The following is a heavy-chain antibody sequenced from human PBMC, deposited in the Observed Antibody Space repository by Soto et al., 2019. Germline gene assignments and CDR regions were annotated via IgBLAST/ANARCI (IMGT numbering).Heavy chain of an antibody. V-gene: IGHV3-53*01. D-gene: IGHD3-10*01. CDR2: IYSGGST. Sequence: PGGSLRLSCAASGFTVSSNYMSWVRQAPGKGLEWVSVIYSGGSTYYADSVKGRFTISRDNSKNTLYLQMNSLRAEDTAVYYCAARGDITMVRGVIWYYYYGMDVWGQGTTVTVSS. J-gene: IGHJ6*02. CDR3: AARGDITMVRGVIWYYYYGMDV. CDR1: GFTVSSNY.